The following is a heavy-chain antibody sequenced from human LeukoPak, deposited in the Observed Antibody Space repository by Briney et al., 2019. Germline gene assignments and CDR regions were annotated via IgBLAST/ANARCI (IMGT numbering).Heavy chain of an antibody. V-gene: IGHV3-48*03. J-gene: IGHJ3*02. CDR2: ISSSGSTI. Sequence: PGGSLRLSCAASGFTFRSYEMNWVRQAPGKGLEWVSYISSSGSTIYYADSVKGRFTISRDNAKNSLYLQMNSLRAEDTAVYYCARFSIAEDAFDIWGQGTMVTVSS. CDR1: GFTFRSYE. CDR3: ARFSIAEDAFDI. D-gene: IGHD6-6*01.